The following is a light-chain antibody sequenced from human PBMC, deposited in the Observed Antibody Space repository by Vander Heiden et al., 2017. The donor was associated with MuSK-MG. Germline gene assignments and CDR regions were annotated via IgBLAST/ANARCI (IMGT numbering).Light chain of an antibody. Sequence: EIVMTQSPGMLSVSPGERVTLSCRASQTLSNNLAWYQQKPGQAPRLLVYGASTRVTGIPARFSASGSATEFTLTISSLQSEDFAVYFCHQYNDWPFTFGPGTKVDIK. J-gene: IGKJ3*01. CDR2: GAS. V-gene: IGKV3-15*01. CDR3: HQYNDWPFT. CDR1: QTLSNN.